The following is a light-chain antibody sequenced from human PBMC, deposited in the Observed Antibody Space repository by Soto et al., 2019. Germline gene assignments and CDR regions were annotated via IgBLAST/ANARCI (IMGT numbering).Light chain of an antibody. Sequence: DIVMTQSPDSLAVSLGERATINCKSSQSLLYSSDNKNYVAWYQQKPGQPPKLLIYWASARDSGVPDRFSGSGSGTDFTLTISSLQAADVAVYYCQQYYRTPRTFGQGTKVEIK. CDR1: QSLLYSSDNKNY. V-gene: IGKV4-1*01. CDR2: WAS. CDR3: QQYYRTPRT. J-gene: IGKJ1*01.